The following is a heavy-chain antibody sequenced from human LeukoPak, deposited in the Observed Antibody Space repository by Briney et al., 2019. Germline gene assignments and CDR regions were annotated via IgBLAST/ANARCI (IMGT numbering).Heavy chain of an antibody. CDR3: ARDPKKVGLLWFGDLDDY. Sequence: ASVKVSCKASGYTFTSYYMHWVRQAPGQGLEWMGIINPSGGSTSYAQKFQGRVTMTRDTSTSTVYMELSSLRSEDTAVYYCARDPKKVGLLWFGDLDDYWGQGTLVTVSS. CDR1: GYTFTSYY. CDR2: INPSGGST. D-gene: IGHD3-10*01. J-gene: IGHJ4*02. V-gene: IGHV1-46*01.